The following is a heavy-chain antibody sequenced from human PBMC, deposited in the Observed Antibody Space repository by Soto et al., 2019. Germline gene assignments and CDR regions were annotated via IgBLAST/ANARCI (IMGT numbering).Heavy chain of an antibody. J-gene: IGHJ4*02. D-gene: IGHD2-15*01. CDR3: ARTTTLENYFDY. CDR2: IYYTGSI. V-gene: IGHV4-59*01. CDR1: GGSFSSYY. Sequence: KTSETLSLTCTVSGGSFSSYYWSWIRQPPGKGLEWIGYIYYTGSIIYNPSLKGRVTMSVDMSMKQFSLKLNSVTAADTAVYYCARTTTLENYFDYWGQGTLVTVSS.